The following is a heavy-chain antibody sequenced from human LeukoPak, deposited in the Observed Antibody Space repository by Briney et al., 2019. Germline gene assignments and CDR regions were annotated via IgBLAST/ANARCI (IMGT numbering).Heavy chain of an antibody. D-gene: IGHD2-2*01. CDR3: ARRPAAARWKGIDY. V-gene: IGHV4-34*01. Sequence: SETLSLTCAVYGGSFSGYYWSWIRQPPGKGLDWIGEINNSGSTNYNPCLKSRVTISVDTSKNQFSLKLSSVTAADTAVYYCARRPAAARWKGIDYWGQGTLVTVSS. CDR2: INNSGST. J-gene: IGHJ4*02. CDR1: GGSFSGYY.